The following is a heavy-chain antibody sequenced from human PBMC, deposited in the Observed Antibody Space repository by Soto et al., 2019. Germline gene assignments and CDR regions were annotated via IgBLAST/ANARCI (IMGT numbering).Heavy chain of an antibody. V-gene: IGHV4-4*07. J-gene: IGHJ4*02. CDR3: ARGGAVATTAHFEH. D-gene: IGHD5-12*01. Sequence: SETLSLTCTVSGDSINNYYWSWMRLPAGKGLEWIGRIYSNGNTYYNPSLKSRVSMSVDTSKNQFSLILKTVTAADTAVYYCARGGAVATTAHFEHWGQGTLVTVSS. CDR2: IYSNGNT. CDR1: GDSINNYY.